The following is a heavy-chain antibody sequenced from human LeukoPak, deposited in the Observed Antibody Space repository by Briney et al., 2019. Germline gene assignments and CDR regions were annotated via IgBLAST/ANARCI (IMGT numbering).Heavy chain of an antibody. V-gene: IGHV3-74*01. Sequence: GGSLRLSCAASGFTSSAYWMRWVRHVPGKGLVWVSHINRDGSTTTYADSVKGRFTISRDNAKNSLYLQMKSLRAEDTAVYYCARYRNAGDFDYWGQGTLVTVSS. D-gene: IGHD4-11*01. CDR3: ARYRNAGDFDY. J-gene: IGHJ4*02. CDR2: INRDGSTT. CDR1: GFTSSAYW.